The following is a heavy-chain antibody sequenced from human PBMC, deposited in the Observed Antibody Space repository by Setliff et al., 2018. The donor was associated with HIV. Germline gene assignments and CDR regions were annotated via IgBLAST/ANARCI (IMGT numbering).Heavy chain of an antibody. CDR1: GGSISSGGYY. CDR3: ARYCSGGSCPDY. V-gene: IGHV4-31*03. CDR2: ISYSGST. J-gene: IGHJ4*02. Sequence: KTAESLTLSCSVSGGSISSGGYYWTWIRQHPGQGLECIGYISYSGSTYSNPALKSRFTISVDTSENQFSPKLSSVTAAATAVYYCARYCSGGSCPDYWGQGTLVTVSS. D-gene: IGHD2-15*01.